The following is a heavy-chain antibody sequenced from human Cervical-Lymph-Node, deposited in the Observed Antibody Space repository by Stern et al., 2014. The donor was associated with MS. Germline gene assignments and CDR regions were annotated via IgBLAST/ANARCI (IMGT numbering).Heavy chain of an antibody. Sequence: QVQLVQSGGGVVQPGRSLRLSCAASGFAFRRYALHWVRQAPGQGLEWVALISYDGRDKYDTDSVKGRFTVSRDNSNNTVDLEINSLRLEDTAVYYCAKGGSGSYLDWGQGSLVTVSS. CDR1: GFAFRRYA. J-gene: IGHJ4*02. D-gene: IGHD1-26*01. CDR3: AKGGSGSYLD. CDR2: ISYDGRDK. V-gene: IGHV3-30*04.